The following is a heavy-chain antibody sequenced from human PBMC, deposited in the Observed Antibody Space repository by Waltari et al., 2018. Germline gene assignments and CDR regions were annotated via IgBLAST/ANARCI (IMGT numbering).Heavy chain of an antibody. D-gene: IGHD4-17*01. V-gene: IGHV3-15*01. CDR2: IKSKTDGGTT. J-gene: IGHJ4*02. CDR3: TTYYGDYGFDY. Sequence: EVQLVESGGGLVKPGGSLRLSCAASGFTFSNAWMSWVSQAPGKGLEWVGRIKSKTDGGTTDYAAPVKGRFTISRDDSKNTLYLQMNSLKTEDTAVYYCTTYYGDYGFDYWGQGTLVTVSS. CDR1: GFTFSNAW.